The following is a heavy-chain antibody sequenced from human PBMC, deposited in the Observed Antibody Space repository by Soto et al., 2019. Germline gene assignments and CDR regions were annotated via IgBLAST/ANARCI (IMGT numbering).Heavy chain of an antibody. Sequence: GSLRLACAASGFTFSSYAMGWVRQGPGKGLEWVAVVSIGGSTHYADSVRGRFTISRDNSKNTLSLQMNSLTAEDTAVYFCAKRRGAGGHFDYWGQGALVTVSS. CDR2: VSIGGST. CDR1: GFTFSSYA. D-gene: IGHD2-15*01. J-gene: IGHJ4*02. V-gene: IGHV3-23*01. CDR3: AKRRGAGGHFDY.